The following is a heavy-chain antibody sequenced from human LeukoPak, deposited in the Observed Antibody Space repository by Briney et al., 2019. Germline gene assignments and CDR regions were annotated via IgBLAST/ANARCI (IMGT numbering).Heavy chain of an antibody. CDR1: GYSISSGYY. Sequence: KSSETLSLTCTVSGYSISSGYYWGWIRQPPGKGLEWIGSIYHSGSTYYNPSLKSRVTISVDTSKNQFSLKLSSVTAADTAVYYCARDQKQWLVRAFDIWGQGTMVTVSS. J-gene: IGHJ3*02. V-gene: IGHV4-38-2*02. CDR2: IYHSGST. CDR3: ARDQKQWLVRAFDI. D-gene: IGHD6-19*01.